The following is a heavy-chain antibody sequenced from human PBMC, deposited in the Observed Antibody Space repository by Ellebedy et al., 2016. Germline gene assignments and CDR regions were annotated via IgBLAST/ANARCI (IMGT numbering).Heavy chain of an antibody. CDR1: GGSISSSSYY. D-gene: IGHD1-26*01. CDR2: IYYSGST. V-gene: IGHV4-39*01. J-gene: IGHJ4*02. CDR3: ARVASGSYVY. Sequence: SETLSLTCTVSGGSISSSSYYWGWIRQPPGTGLEWIGSIYYSGSTYYNPSPKSRVTISVDTSKNQFSLKLSSVTAADTAVYYCARVASGSYVYWGQGTLVTVSS.